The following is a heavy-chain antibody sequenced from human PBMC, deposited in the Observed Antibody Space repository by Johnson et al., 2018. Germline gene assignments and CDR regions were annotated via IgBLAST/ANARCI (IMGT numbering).Heavy chain of an antibody. CDR3: AMDTMFRGVRGYYYYGMDV. CDR2: ISGSGGST. J-gene: IGHJ6*02. Sequence: VQLVESGGGVVQPGRSLRLSCAASGFTFSSYAMSWVRQAPGKGLEWVSAISGSGGSTSYADSVKGRFTISRDNSKNTLYLQMNSLRAEDTAVYYCAMDTMFRGVRGYYYYGMDVWGQGTTVTVSS. V-gene: IGHV3-23*04. D-gene: IGHD3-10*01. CDR1: GFTFSSYA.